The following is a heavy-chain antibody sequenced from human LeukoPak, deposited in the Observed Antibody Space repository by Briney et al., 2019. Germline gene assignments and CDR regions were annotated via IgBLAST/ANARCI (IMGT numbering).Heavy chain of an antibody. CDR1: GYTFTSYY. Sequence: ASVKVSCKVSGYTFTSYYMHWVRQAPGQGLEWMGIINPSGGSTSYARKFQGRVTMTRDTSTSTVYMELSSLRSEDTAVYYCAREMGITGERRNYFDYWGQGTLVTVSP. D-gene: IGHD7-27*01. CDR3: AREMGITGERRNYFDY. V-gene: IGHV1-46*01. CDR2: INPSGGST. J-gene: IGHJ4*02.